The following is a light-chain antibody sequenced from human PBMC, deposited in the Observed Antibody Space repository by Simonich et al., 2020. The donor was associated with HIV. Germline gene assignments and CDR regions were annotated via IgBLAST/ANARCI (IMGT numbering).Light chain of an antibody. CDR1: KLGEKN. V-gene: IGLV3-1*01. Sequence: SAELTQPPSGYVSPGQTASIPCAGDKLGEKNGCWYQQNPGPSPVLVIYQDDLRPPGIAGRFSGSNSGNTATLTIRGTQAMDEAAYYCQAWDRTIVLFGGGTKLTVL. CDR2: QDD. J-gene: IGLJ2*01. CDR3: QAWDRTIVL.